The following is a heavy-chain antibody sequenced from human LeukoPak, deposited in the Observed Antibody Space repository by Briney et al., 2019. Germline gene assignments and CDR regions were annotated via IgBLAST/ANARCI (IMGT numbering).Heavy chain of an antibody. J-gene: IGHJ6*03. CDR2: INHSGST. CDR1: GGSFSGYY. V-gene: IGHV4-34*01. Sequence: SETLSLTCAVYGGSFSGYYGSWIRQPPGKGLEWIGEINHSGSTNYNPSLKSRVTISVDTSKNQFSLKLSSVTAADTAVYYCARVYYDFWSGYYTGYMDVWGKGTTVTVSS. CDR3: ARVYYDFWSGYYTGYMDV. D-gene: IGHD3-3*01.